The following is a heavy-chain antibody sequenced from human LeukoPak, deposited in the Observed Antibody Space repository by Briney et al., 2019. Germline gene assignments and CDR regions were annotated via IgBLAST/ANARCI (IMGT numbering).Heavy chain of an antibody. CDR1: GFTFSSSW. Sequence: GGSLRLSCEASGFTFSSSWMSWVGQAPGTRLQLVANIKQDGSEKYYVDSVKGRFTISRDNAKNSLYLQLNSLRAEDTAVYYCAELGITMIGGVWGKGTTVTISS. V-gene: IGHV3-7*01. CDR3: AELGITMIGGV. D-gene: IGHD3-10*02. CDR2: IKQDGSEK. J-gene: IGHJ6*04.